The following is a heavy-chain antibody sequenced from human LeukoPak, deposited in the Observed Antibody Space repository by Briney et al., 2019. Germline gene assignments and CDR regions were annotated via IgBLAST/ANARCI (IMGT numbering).Heavy chain of an antibody. Sequence: SETLSLTCTVSGGSISSYYWSWIRQPPGKGLEWIGYIYYSGSANYNPSLKSRVTISVDTSKNQFPLKLSSVTAADTAVYYCARDSGYYDSSGYYGNWFDPWGQGTLVTVSS. CDR1: GGSISSYY. CDR2: IYYSGSA. D-gene: IGHD3-22*01. V-gene: IGHV4-59*01. CDR3: ARDSGYYDSSGYYGNWFDP. J-gene: IGHJ5*02.